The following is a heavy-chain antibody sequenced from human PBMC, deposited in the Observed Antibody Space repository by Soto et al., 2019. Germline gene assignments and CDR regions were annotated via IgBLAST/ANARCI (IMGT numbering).Heavy chain of an antibody. CDR2: ISGSGGST. V-gene: IGHV3-23*01. Sequence: GGYLRLACAASGFSFSSYSMSWVRQAPGKRLEWVSAISGSGGSTYYADSVKGRFTISRDNSKNTLYLQMNSLRAEDTAVYYCAKDRGYCSCGSFPRLPNYFDYWGQGTLVTVSS. J-gene: IGHJ4*02. D-gene: IGHD2-15*01. CDR3: AKDRGYCSCGSFPRLPNYFDY. CDR1: GFSFSSYS.